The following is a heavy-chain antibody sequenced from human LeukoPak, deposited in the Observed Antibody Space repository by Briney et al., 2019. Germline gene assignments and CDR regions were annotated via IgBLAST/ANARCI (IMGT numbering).Heavy chain of an antibody. D-gene: IGHD6-6*01. CDR2: ISPYNDNA. V-gene: IGHV1-18*01. CDR1: GYTFTNYG. Sequence: GASVKVSCKASGYTFTNYGITWVRQAPGQGLEWMGWISPYNDNAKYAQRFQGRVSMTTDTFTSLAYMELRSLTSDDTAVYYCARGIAARPAHQGMDYWGQGTLVTVSS. J-gene: IGHJ4*02. CDR3: ARGIAARPAHQGMDY.